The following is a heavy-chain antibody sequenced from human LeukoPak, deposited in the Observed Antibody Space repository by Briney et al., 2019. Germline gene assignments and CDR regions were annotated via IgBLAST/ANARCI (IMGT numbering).Heavy chain of an antibody. Sequence: PGGSLRLSCAASGFTFSSYAMSWVRQAPGKGLEWVSAISGSGGSTYYADSVKGRFTISRDNSKNTLYLQMNSLRAEDTAVYYCAKNKDRTYCGGDCYYPLGYWGQGTLVTVSS. J-gene: IGHJ4*02. CDR2: ISGSGGST. V-gene: IGHV3-23*01. CDR1: GFTFSSYA. D-gene: IGHD2-21*01. CDR3: AKNKDRTYCGGDCYYPLGY.